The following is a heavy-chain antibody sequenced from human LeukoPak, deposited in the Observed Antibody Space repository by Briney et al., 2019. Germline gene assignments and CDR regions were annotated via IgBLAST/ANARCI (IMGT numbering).Heavy chain of an antibody. CDR2: ISEDGSDK. V-gene: IGHV3-7*01. CDR3: AKAVVAAAAGYFDY. D-gene: IGHD6-13*01. Sequence: GGSLRLSCAASGFSIRNHWMSWVRQAPGKGLEWVAHISEDGSDKLYEESLMGRFTISRDNSKNTLYLQMNSLRAEDTAVYYCAKAVVAAAAGYFDYWGQGTLVTVSS. CDR1: GFSIRNHW. J-gene: IGHJ4*02.